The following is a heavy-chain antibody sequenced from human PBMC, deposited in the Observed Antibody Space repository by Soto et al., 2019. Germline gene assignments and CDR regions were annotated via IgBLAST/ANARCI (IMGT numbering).Heavy chain of an antibody. CDR1: GGTFSSYA. V-gene: IGHV1-69*13. D-gene: IGHD3-9*01. J-gene: IGHJ4*02. CDR3: ARDLLRYDILTGYYC. CDR2: IIPIFGTA. Sequence: GASVKVSCKASGGTFSSYAISWVRQAPGQGLEWMGGIIPIFGTANYAQKFQGRVTITADESTSTAYMELSSLRSEDTAVYYCARDLLRYDILTGYYCWGQGTLVTVSS.